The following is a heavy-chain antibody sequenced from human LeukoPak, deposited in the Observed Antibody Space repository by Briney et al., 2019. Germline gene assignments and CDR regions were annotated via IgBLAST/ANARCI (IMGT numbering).Heavy chain of an antibody. CDR1: GGSISSYY. J-gene: IGHJ4*02. Sequence: PSETLSLTCTASGGSISSYYWSWIRQPPGKGLEWIGSIYYSGSTYYNPSLKSRVTISVDTSKNQFSLKLGSVTAADTAVYYCARHVPYYDFWSGYLGYWGQGTLVTVSS. D-gene: IGHD3-3*01. CDR3: ARHVPYYDFWSGYLGY. V-gene: IGHV4-39*01. CDR2: IYYSGST.